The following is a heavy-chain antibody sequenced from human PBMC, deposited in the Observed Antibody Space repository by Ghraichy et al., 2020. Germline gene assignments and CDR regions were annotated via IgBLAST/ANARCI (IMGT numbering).Heavy chain of an antibody. CDR2: IYWDDDK. J-gene: IGHJ3*02. D-gene: IGHD3-3*01. CDR1: GFSLSTSGVG. Sequence: SGPTLVKPTQTLTLTCTFSGFSLSTSGVGVGWIRQPPGKALEWLALIYWDDDKRYSPSLKSRLTITKDTSKNQVVLTMTNMDPVDTATYYCAHWGFFGVVKPDDAFDIWGQGTMVTVSS. V-gene: IGHV2-5*02. CDR3: AHWGFFGVVKPDDAFDI.